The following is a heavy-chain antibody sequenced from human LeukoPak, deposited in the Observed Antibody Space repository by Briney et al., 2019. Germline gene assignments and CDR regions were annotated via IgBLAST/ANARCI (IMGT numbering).Heavy chain of an antibody. J-gene: IGHJ6*02. D-gene: IGHD3-3*01. Sequence: GGSLRLSCAASGFTFSSYAMHWVRQAPGKGLEWVAVISYDGSNKYYADSVKGRFTISRDNSKNTLYLQMNSLRAEDTAVYYCAYLLEVPTNKLYGMDVWGQGTTVTVSS. CDR1: GFTFSSYA. V-gene: IGHV3-30*03. CDR3: AYLLEVPTNKLYGMDV. CDR2: ISYDGSNK.